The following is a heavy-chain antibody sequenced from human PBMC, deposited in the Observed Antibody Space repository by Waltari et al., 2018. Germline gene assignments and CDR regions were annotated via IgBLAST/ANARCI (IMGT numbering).Heavy chain of an antibody. CDR2: IRGSGGSK. D-gene: IGHD6-6*01. J-gene: IGHJ4*02. CDR1: GFTFSSYA. Sequence: EVQLLESGGGLVQPGGSLRLSCAASGFTFSSYAMSWVRQAPGKGLEWVSAIRGSGGSKYYADSVKGRLNISRNNSKNTLDLQMNSLRAEDTAVYYGAKDSKAYSSSSGAFDYWGQGTLVTVSS. V-gene: IGHV3-23*01. CDR3: AKDSKAYSSSSGAFDY.